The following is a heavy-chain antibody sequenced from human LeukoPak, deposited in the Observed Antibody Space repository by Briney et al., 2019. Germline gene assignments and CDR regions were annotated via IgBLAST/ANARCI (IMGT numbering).Heavy chain of an antibody. CDR3: AKGHYGNIYYFDY. D-gene: IGHD4-17*01. J-gene: IGHJ4*02. CDR2: ISYDGSNK. V-gene: IGHV3-30*18. Sequence: GGSLRLSCAASGFTFSSYGMHWVRQAPGKGLEWVAVISYDGSNKYYADSVKGRFTISRDNSKNTLYLQMNSLRAEDTAVYYCAKGHYGNIYYFDYWGQGTLVTVSS. CDR1: GFTFSSYG.